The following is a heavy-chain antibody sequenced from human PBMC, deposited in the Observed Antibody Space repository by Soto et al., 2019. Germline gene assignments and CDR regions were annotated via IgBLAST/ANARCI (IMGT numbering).Heavy chain of an antibody. J-gene: IGHJ2*01. Sequence: QVQLVQSGAEVKKPGSSVKVSCKASGGTFSSYAISWVRQAPGQGLEWMGGIIPIFGTANYAQKFQGRVTITADESTSTAYMELSSLRSEDTAVYYCARRLASDYYDSSNWYFDLWGRGTLVTVSS. CDR1: GGTFSSYA. V-gene: IGHV1-69*12. D-gene: IGHD3-22*01. CDR2: IIPIFGTA. CDR3: ARRLASDYYDSSNWYFDL.